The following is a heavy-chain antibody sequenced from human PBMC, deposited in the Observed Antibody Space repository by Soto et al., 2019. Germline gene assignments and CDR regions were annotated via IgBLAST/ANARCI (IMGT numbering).Heavy chain of an antibody. CDR1: GYSFTDYH. CDR2: INPKSGGT. D-gene: IGHD2-8*01. J-gene: IGHJ6*02. Sequence: ASVKVSCKASGYSFTDYHIHWVRQAPGQGLEWLGRINPKSGGTSTTQKFQGWVTMTRDRSISTVYMELTRLRSDDTAVYFCARGHSTDCSNGVCSFFYNHEMDVWGQGTTVTVSS. CDR3: ARGHSTDCSNGVCSFFYNHEMDV. V-gene: IGHV1-2*04.